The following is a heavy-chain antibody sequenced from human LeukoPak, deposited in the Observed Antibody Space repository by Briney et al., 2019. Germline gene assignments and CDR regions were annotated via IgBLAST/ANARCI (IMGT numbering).Heavy chain of an antibody. Sequence: GGSLRLSCAASRFPFSSYTMHWVRQAPGKGLKWVSSISRSSTDIYYAYSVKGRFTISRDNSKNTLYVQMSSLRAEDTAVYYCARSNNGGWGYCDYWGQGSLSPSPQ. CDR3: ARSNNGGWGYCDY. V-gene: IGHV3-21*01. J-gene: IGHJ4*02. CDR1: RFPFSSYT. CDR2: ISRSSTDI. D-gene: IGHD3-16*01.